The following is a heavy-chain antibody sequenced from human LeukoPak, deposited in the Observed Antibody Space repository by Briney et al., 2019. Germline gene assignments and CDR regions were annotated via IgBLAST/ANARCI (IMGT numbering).Heavy chain of an antibody. J-gene: IGHJ6*03. CDR1: GGTFSSYA. Sequence: SVKVSCEASGGTFSSYAISWVRQAPGQGLEWMGGIIPIFGTANYAQKFQGRVTITTDESTSTAYMELSSLRSEDTAVYYCARGLTYCGGDCYSSSDYYYYMDVWGKGTTVTVSS. CDR3: ARGLTYCGGDCYSSSDYYYYMDV. V-gene: IGHV1-69*05. D-gene: IGHD2-21*02. CDR2: IIPIFGTA.